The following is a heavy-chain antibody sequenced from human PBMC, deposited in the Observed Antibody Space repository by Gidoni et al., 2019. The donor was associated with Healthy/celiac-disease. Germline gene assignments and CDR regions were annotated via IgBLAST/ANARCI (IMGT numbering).Heavy chain of an antibody. J-gene: IGHJ4*02. CDR1: GFTFSSYA. Sequence: QVQLVESGGGVVQPGRSLRLSCAASGFTFSSYAMHWVRQAPGKGLEWVAVISYDGSNKYYADSVKGRFTISRDNSKNTLYLQMNSLRAEDTAVYYCARAHYIKDYWGQGTLVTVSS. CDR3: ARAHYIKDY. D-gene: IGHD2-15*01. V-gene: IGHV3-30-3*01. CDR2: ISYDGSNK.